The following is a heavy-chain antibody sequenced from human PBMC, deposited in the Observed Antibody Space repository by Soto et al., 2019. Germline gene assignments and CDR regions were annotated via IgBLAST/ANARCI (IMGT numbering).Heavy chain of an antibody. Sequence: EVQLVESGGGLVKPGGSLRLSCAASGFTFSSYSMNWVRQAPGKGLEWVSSISSSSSYIYYADSVKGRFTISRDNAKNTRYLQMNSLRAEDTAVYDCGIEVAGTGGVDDGGQGTLVTVSS. J-gene: IGHJ4*02. CDR1: GFTFSSYS. CDR3: GIEVAGTGGVDD. CDR2: ISSSSSYI. V-gene: IGHV3-21*01. D-gene: IGHD6-19*01.